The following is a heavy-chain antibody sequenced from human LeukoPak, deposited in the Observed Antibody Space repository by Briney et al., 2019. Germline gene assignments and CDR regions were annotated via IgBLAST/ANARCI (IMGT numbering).Heavy chain of an antibody. CDR3: ARDIRGLDAFDI. Sequence: PSETLSLTCTVSGGSISSGDYYWSWIRQPPGKGLEWIGYIYYSGSTYYNPSLKSRVTISVGTSKNQFSLKLSSVTAADTAVYYCARDIRGLDAFDIWGQGTMVTVSS. CDR2: IYYSGST. J-gene: IGHJ3*02. V-gene: IGHV4-30-4*08. D-gene: IGHD3-10*01. CDR1: GGSISSGDYY.